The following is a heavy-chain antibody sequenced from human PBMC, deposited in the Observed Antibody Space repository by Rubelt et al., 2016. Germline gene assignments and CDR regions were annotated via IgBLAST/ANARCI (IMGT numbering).Heavy chain of an antibody. CDR3: ASASSGYDFDY. CDR1: GYSFAGYY. D-gene: IGHD3-22*01. CDR2: ITPLNNIG. J-gene: IGHJ4*02. V-gene: IGHV1-69*10. Sequence: QVQLVQSGAEVKKPGASVKVSCKASGYSFAGYYMHWVRQAPGQGLEWLGGITPLNNIGSHAQKLQGRVTFTADKSTRTVYIELGSLRSEDTAVYYCASASSGYDFDYWGQGMLVTVSS.